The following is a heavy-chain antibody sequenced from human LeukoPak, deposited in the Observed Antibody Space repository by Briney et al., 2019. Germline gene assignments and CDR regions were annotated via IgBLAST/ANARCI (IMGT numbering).Heavy chain of an antibody. Sequence: ASETLSLTCAVSGYSISSGYYWGWIRQPPGKGLEWIGSICHSGSTYYNPSLKSRVTISVDTSKNQFSLKLSSVTAADTAVYYCARGYYYGSGGRFDPWGQGTLVTVSS. J-gene: IGHJ5*02. CDR3: ARGYYYGSGGRFDP. CDR2: ICHSGST. V-gene: IGHV4-38-2*01. CDR1: GYSISSGYY. D-gene: IGHD3-10*01.